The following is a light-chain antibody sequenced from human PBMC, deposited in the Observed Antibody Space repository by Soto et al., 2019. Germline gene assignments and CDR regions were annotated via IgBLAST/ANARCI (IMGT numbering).Light chain of an antibody. V-gene: IGKV1-12*01. CDR3: QQADTFPLT. CDR1: QGISRW. CDR2: AAS. J-gene: IGKJ4*01. Sequence: DIQMTQSPSSVSASVGDRVTITCRARQGISRWLAWYQKKPGKAPNLLIYAASSLKSGVPSRFSGSGSGTDFTLTISSLQPEDFATYYCQQADTFPLTFGGGTQVEIK.